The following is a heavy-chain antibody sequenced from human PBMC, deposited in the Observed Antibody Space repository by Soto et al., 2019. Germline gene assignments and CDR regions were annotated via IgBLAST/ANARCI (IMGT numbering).Heavy chain of an antibody. V-gene: IGHV3-33*01. CDR2: IWYDGSNK. CDR3: ARELSAVAGTDPAFDI. Sequence: GGSLRLSCAASGFTFSSYGLHWVRQAPGKGLEWVAVIWYDGSNKYYADSVKGRFTISRDNSKNTLYLQMNSLRAEDTAVYYCARELSAVAGTDPAFDIWGQGTMVTVSS. J-gene: IGHJ3*02. D-gene: IGHD6-19*01. CDR1: GFTFSSYG.